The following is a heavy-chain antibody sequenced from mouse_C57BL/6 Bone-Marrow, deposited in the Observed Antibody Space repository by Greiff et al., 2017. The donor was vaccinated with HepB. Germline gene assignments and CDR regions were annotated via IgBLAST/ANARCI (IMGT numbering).Heavy chain of an antibody. CDR3: AREDFFAY. CDR1: GFTFSDYY. Sequence: VKLVESEGGLVQPGSSMKLSCTASGFTFSDYYMAWVRQVPEKGLEWVANINYDGSSTYYLDSLKSRFIISRDNAKNILYLQMSSLKSEDTATYYCAREDFFAYWGQGTLVTVSA. V-gene: IGHV5-16*01. J-gene: IGHJ3*01. CDR2: INYDGSST.